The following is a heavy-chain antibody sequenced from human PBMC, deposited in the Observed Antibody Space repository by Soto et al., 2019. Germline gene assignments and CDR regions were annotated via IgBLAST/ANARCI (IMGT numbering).Heavy chain of an antibody. J-gene: IGHJ6*03. Sequence: EVQLVESGGGLVKPGGSLRLSCAASGFTFSSYSMNWVRQAPGKGLEWVSSISSSSSYIYYADSVKGRFTISRDNAKNSLYLQMNSLRAEDTAVYYCARDPEGYDDHYYLDVWGKGTTVTVSS. CDR2: ISSSSSYI. V-gene: IGHV3-21*01. D-gene: IGHD5-12*01. CDR1: GFTFSSYS. CDR3: ARDPEGYDDHYYLDV.